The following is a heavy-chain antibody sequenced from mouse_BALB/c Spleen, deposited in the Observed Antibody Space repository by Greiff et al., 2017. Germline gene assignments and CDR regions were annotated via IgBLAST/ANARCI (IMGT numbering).Heavy chain of an antibody. CDR3: TRAIGITTPAFAY. J-gene: IGHJ3*01. Sequence: VQLQQSGTVLARPGASVKMSCKASGYSFTSYWMHWVKQRPGQGLEWIGAIYPGNSDTSYNQKFTGKAKLTAVTSASTAYMELSSLTNEDSAVYYCTRAIGITTPAFAYWGQGTLVTVSA. CDR1: GYSFTSYW. D-gene: IGHD2-4*01. V-gene: IGHV1-5*01. CDR2: IYPGNSDT.